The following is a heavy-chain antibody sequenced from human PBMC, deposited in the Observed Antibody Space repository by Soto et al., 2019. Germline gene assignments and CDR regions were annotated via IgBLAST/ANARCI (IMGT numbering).Heavy chain of an antibody. J-gene: IGHJ4*02. V-gene: IGHV3-30-3*01. CDR1: GFTFSSYA. CDR3: ARDGFMPDGGKADY. Sequence: QVQLVESGGGVVQPGRSLRLSCAASGFTFSSYAVHWVRQAPGKGLEWVAIISYDGGNKYYADSVKGRFTISRDNSKNTLYLKMNSLRAEDTAVYYCARDGFMPDGGKADYWGQGTLVTVSS. D-gene: IGHD2-15*01. CDR2: ISYDGGNK.